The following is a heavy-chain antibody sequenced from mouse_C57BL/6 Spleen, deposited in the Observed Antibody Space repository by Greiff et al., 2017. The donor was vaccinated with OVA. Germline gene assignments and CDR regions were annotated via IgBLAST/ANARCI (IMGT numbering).Heavy chain of an antibody. CDR3: ARAVYGSKGYFDV. Sequence: EVQLQESGPGMVKPSQSLSLTCTVTGYSITSGYDWHWIRHFPGNKLEWMGYISYSGSTNYNPSLKSRISITHDTSKNHFFLKLNSVTTEDTATYYCARAVYGSKGYFDVWGTGTTVTVSS. CDR2: ISYSGST. CDR1: GYSITSGYD. V-gene: IGHV3-1*01. J-gene: IGHJ1*03. D-gene: IGHD1-1*01.